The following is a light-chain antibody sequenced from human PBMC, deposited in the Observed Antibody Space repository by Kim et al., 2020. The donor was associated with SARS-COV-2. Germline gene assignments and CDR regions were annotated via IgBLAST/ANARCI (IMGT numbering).Light chain of an antibody. CDR2: TAP. Sequence: SPGERATLSCRASQSVRSNYLAWYQQKPGQAPRLLIYTAPTRATGIPDRFSGSGSGTYFSLSTTRLEPEDFAVYYCEQYGDAARTFGQGTRVDIK. CDR1: QSVRSNY. J-gene: IGKJ1*01. V-gene: IGKV3-20*01. CDR3: EQYGDAART.